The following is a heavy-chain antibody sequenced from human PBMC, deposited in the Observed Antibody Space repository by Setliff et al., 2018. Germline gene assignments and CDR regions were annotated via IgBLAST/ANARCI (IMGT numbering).Heavy chain of an antibody. Sequence: PSETLSLTCTVSGASIRGNAIFWGWIRQPPGKGLEWIGSIYYTGDPYYNPSLKSRVTMSVDTSRNQLSLKLTSVTAADTAVYYCARHVGSRSRGYNYYYYYMDVWGKGTTVTV. J-gene: IGHJ6*03. D-gene: IGHD3-10*01. V-gene: IGHV4-39*01. CDR1: GASIRGNAIF. CDR3: ARHVGSRSRGYNYYYYYMDV. CDR2: IYYTGDP.